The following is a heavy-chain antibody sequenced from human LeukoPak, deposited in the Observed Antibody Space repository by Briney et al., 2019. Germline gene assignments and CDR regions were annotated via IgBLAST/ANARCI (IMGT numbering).Heavy chain of an antibody. V-gene: IGHV3-53*01. J-gene: IGHJ4*02. Sequence: GGSLRLSCAASGFTVKNNYMIWFRQAPGKGLEWVSVINSGGTTDYADDLKDRVIISRDNFKNTLHLQLNSLRAEDTAVYFCARGISPWGWVFSGYFFDYWGQGALVTVSS. D-gene: IGHD3-10*02. CDR3: ARGISPWGWVFSGYFFDY. CDR2: INSGGTT. CDR1: GFTVKNNY.